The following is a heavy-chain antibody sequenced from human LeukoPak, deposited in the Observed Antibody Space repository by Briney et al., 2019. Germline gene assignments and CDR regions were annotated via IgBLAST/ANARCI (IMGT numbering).Heavy chain of an antibody. Sequence: SETLSLTCTVSGGSISSYYWSWIRQPPGKGLEWIGYIYYSGSTHYNPSLKSRVTISVDTSKNQFSLKLSSVTAADTAVYYCARVGSGYYFDYWGQGTLVTVSS. D-gene: IGHD6-19*01. CDR1: GGSISSYY. V-gene: IGHV4-59*01. J-gene: IGHJ4*02. CDR2: IYYSGST. CDR3: ARVGSGYYFDY.